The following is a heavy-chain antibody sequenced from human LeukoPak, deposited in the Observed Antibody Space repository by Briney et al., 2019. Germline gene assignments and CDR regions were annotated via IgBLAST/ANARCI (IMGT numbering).Heavy chain of an antibody. J-gene: IGHJ4*02. CDR3: AREHDYSNFGYYFDY. CDR1: GFTFSSYW. Sequence: GGSLRLSCAASGFTFSSYWMSWVRQAPGKGLEWVANIKQDGSEKYYVDSVKGRFTISRDNAKNSLYLQMNSLRAEDTAVYYCAREHDYSNFGYYFDYWGQGTLVTVSS. CDR2: IKQDGSEK. D-gene: IGHD4-11*01. V-gene: IGHV3-7*01.